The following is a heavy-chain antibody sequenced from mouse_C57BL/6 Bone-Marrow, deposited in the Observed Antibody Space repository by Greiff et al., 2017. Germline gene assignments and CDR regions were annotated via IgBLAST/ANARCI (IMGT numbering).Heavy chain of an antibody. V-gene: IGHV1-85*01. CDR2: IYPRDGST. J-gene: IGHJ4*01. Sequence: QVQLKESGPELVKPGASVKLSCKASGYTFTSYDINWVKQRPGQGLEWIGWIYPRDGSTTYNEKFKGKATLTVDTSSSTAYMELHSLTSEDSAVYFCARFTTVVEDYWGQGTSVTVSS. CDR1: GYTFTSYD. D-gene: IGHD1-1*01. CDR3: ARFTTVVEDY.